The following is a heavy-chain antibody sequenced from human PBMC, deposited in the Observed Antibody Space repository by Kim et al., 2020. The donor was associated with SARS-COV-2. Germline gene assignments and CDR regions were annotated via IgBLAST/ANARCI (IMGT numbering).Heavy chain of an antibody. Sequence: GGSLTLSCAASGFTFSSYAMSWVRQAPGKGLEWVSAISGSGGSTYYADSVKGRFTISRDNSKNTLYLQMNSLRAEDTAVYYCAKDLSVVVPAASNVWGQGTLVTVSS. CDR1: GFTFSSYA. CDR3: AKDLSVVVPAASNV. D-gene: IGHD2-2*01. J-gene: IGHJ4*02. V-gene: IGHV3-23*01. CDR2: ISGSGGST.